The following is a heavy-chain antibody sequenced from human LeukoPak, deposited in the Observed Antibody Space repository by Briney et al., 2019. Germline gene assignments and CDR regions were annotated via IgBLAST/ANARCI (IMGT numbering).Heavy chain of an antibody. J-gene: IGHJ5*02. CDR3: ARWISKKSTVTTPGKFDP. CDR1: GGSISSHY. D-gene: IGHD4-11*01. CDR2: IYYSGST. V-gene: IGHV4-59*11. Sequence: SETLSLTCTVSGGSISSHYWSWIRQPPGKGLEWIGYIYYSGSTNYNPSLKSRVTISADTSKNQFSLKLSSVTAADTAVYYCARWISKKSTVTTPGKFDPWGQGTLVTVSS.